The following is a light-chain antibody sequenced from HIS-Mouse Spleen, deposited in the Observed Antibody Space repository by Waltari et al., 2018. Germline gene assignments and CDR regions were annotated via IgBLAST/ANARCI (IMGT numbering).Light chain of an antibody. Sequence: QSALTHPLSASGSPGHSVTISSTGTSSDVGGYNYVSWYQQHTRKPPKPMIYDVSKPPSGVPDRFSGSKSGNTASLTISGLQAEDEADYYCCSYAGSYNPWVFGGGTKLTVL. V-gene: IGLV2-11*02. J-gene: IGLJ3*02. CDR3: CSYAGSYNPWV. CDR2: DVS. CDR1: SSDVGGYNY.